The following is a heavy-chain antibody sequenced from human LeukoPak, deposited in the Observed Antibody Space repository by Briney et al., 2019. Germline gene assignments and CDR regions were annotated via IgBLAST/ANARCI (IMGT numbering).Heavy chain of an antibody. J-gene: IGHJ4*02. CDR2: INSDGSST. CDR3: ARVSDFWSGYVDY. V-gene: IGHV3-74*01. CDR1: GFTFSGYW. Sequence: GGSLRLSCAASGFTFSGYWMTWVRQAPGKGLVWVSRINSDGSSTSYADSVKGRFTISRDNAKNTLYLQMNSLRAEDTAVYYCARVSDFWSGYVDYWGQGTLVTVSS. D-gene: IGHD3-3*01.